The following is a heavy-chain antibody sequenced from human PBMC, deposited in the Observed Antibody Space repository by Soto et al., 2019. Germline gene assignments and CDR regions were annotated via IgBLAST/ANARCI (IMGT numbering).Heavy chain of an antibody. V-gene: IGHV4-34*01. Sequence: QVQLQQWGAGPVRPLETLSLTCGVSGGSFSGYYWAWIRQSPGKGLEWIGEINDSGSINYNPSLKSRVSISVDTSKNHYSLHLRSVTAADTAVYYCARESHDILTGPPWVWYFDLWGRGTLVTVSS. CDR2: INDSGSI. CDR3: ARESHDILTGPPWVWYFDL. D-gene: IGHD3-9*01. J-gene: IGHJ2*01. CDR1: GGSFSGYY.